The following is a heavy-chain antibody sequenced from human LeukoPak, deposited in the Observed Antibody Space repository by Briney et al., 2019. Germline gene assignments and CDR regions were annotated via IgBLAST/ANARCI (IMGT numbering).Heavy chain of an antibody. Sequence: SETLSLTCAVSGFSISSGYYWGWIRQPPGKGLEWIGNVFHSGTTYYNPSLKSRVTISVDTSKNQFSLKLSSVTAADTAVYYCARHSGYSYGYAYYYYYMDVWGKGTTVTVSS. CDR1: GFSISSGYY. V-gene: IGHV4-38-2*01. D-gene: IGHD5-18*01. CDR2: VFHSGTT. CDR3: ARHSGYSYGYAYYYYYMDV. J-gene: IGHJ6*03.